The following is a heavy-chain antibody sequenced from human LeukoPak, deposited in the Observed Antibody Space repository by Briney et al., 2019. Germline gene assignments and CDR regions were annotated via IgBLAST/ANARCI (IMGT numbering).Heavy chain of an antibody. D-gene: IGHD5-12*01. CDR1: GYTFTGYY. Sequence: ASVKVSCKASGYTFTGYYMHWVRQAPGQGLEWMGWIDTDNGGTHYAQNFQGRVTMTRDTSISTAYMELSRLRSDDTAVYICARGSGSRGYESWGQGTLITVSS. J-gene: IGHJ4*02. CDR2: IDTDNGGT. CDR3: ARGSGSRGYES. V-gene: IGHV1-2*02.